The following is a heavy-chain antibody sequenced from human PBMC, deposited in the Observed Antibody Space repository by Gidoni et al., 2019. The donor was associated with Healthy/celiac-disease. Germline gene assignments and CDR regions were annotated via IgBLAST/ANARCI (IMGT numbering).Heavy chain of an antibody. J-gene: IGHJ4*02. Sequence: EVQLVESGGGLVQPGGSLRLSCAASGFPFSSYDMHWVRQATGKGLEWVSAIGTAGDTYYPGSVKGRFTISRENAKNSLYLQMNSLRAGDTAVYYCARAFCGGDCYSTYYFDYWGQGTLVTVSS. V-gene: IGHV3-13*01. CDR2: IGTAGDT. CDR3: ARAFCGGDCYSTYYFDY. D-gene: IGHD2-21*02. CDR1: GFPFSSYD.